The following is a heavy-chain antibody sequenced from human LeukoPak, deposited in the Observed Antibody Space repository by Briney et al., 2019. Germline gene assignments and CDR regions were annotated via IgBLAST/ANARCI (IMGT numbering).Heavy chain of an antibody. V-gene: IGHV3-7*01. CDR1: GFTFSSYW. D-gene: IGHD6-19*01. CDR3: ASGLGAVAGT. Sequence: GGSLRLSCVASGFTFSSYWMSWVRQAPGKGLEWVANIIQDGSEKYYVDSLKGRFTISRDNAKNSLYLQMNSLTAEDTAVYYCASGLGAVAGTWGQGTLLTVSS. J-gene: IGHJ5*02. CDR2: IIQDGSEK.